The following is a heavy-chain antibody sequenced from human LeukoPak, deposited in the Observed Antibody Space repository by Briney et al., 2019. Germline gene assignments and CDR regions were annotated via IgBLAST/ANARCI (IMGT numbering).Heavy chain of an antibody. CDR1: GYTFTGYY. J-gene: IGHJ5*02. D-gene: IGHD1-26*01. CDR3: ARVVVGAIWSEFDP. CDR2: INPNSGGT. V-gene: IGHV1-2*02. Sequence: GASVKVSCKASGYTFTGYYMHWLRQAPGQGLEWMGWINPNSGGTNYAQKFQGRVTMTRDTSISTAYMDLSRLRSDDSGVHYWARVVVGAIWSEFDPWGQGTLVTVSS.